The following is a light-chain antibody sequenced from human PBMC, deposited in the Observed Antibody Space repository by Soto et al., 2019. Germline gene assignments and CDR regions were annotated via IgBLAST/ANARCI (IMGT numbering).Light chain of an antibody. V-gene: IGLV1-40*01. J-gene: IGLJ2*01. CDR3: QSYDNSLSGL. CDR2: GNI. Sequence: QSVLTQPPSVSGAPGQRVTISCTGSSSNIGAGYDVHWYQQVPGTAPKLLIYGNINRPSGVPDRFSCSKSGTSASLAITGLQAEDEADYYCQSYDNSLSGLFGGGTKLTVL. CDR1: SSNIGAGYD.